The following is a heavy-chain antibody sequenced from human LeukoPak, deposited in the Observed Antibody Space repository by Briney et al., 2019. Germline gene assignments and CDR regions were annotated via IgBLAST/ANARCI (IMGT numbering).Heavy chain of an antibody. CDR2: IYYSGST. Sequence: SETLSLTCTVSGGSISTYYWNWIRQPPGKGLEWIGYIYYSGSTKYNPSLKSRVTISVDTSKNQFSLKLSSVTAADTAVYYCARTRQESEYYYYYYYMDVWGKGTTVTVSS. CDR3: ARTRQESEYYYYYYYMDV. J-gene: IGHJ6*03. CDR1: GGSISTYY. V-gene: IGHV4-59*01. D-gene: IGHD2/OR15-2a*01.